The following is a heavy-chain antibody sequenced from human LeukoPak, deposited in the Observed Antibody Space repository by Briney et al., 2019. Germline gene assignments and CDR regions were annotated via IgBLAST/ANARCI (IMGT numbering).Heavy chain of an antibody. CDR1: GFTVSTNY. CDR3: ARVSHYYDSSGYYFDY. CDR2: IYSGGST. Sequence: GGSLRLSCAASGFTVSTNYMSWVRQAPGKGLEWVSVIYSGGSTYYADTVKGRFTISRDNSKNTLYLQMNSLRAEDTAVYYCARVSHYYDSSGYYFDYWGQGTLVTVSS. J-gene: IGHJ4*02. V-gene: IGHV3-53*01. D-gene: IGHD3-22*01.